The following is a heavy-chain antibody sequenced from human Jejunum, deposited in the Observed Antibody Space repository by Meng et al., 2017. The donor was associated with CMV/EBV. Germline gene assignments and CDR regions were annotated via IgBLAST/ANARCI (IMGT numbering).Heavy chain of an antibody. CDR1: GFTFSDYG. V-gene: IGHV3-30*02. J-gene: IGHJ4*02. Sequence: QVQLVESGGGVVHPGGSLRLTCAASGFTFSDYGIHWVRQAPGKGLEWVAFVPHDGTSKYYADSVKGRFTISRDNSENTLYLQMSSLRAEDTAVYYCVKDVAYWGQGTLVTVSS. D-gene: IGHD2-21*01. CDR2: VPHDGTSK. CDR3: VKDVAY.